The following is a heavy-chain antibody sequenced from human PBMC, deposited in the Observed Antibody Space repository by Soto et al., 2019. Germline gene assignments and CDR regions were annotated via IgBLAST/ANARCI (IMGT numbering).Heavy chain of an antibody. V-gene: IGHV3-23*01. Sequence: EVQLLESGGGLVQPGGSLRLSCAASGFTFSSYAMSWVRQAPGKGLEWVSAISGSGGSTYYAASVKGRFTISRDNSKNTLYLQMNSLRAEDTAVYYCAIRQWELRPLRDYWGQGTLVTVSS. CDR1: GFTFSSYA. D-gene: IGHD1-26*01. CDR3: AIRQWELRPLRDY. CDR2: ISGSGGST. J-gene: IGHJ4*02.